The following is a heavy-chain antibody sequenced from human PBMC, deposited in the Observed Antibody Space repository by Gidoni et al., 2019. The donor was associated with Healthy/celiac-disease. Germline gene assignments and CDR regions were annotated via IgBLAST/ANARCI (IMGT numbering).Heavy chain of an antibody. V-gene: IGHV3-23*01. CDR1: GFTLRSYA. CDR2: ISGSGGST. J-gene: IGHJ4*02. Sequence: EGQLLESGGGLVQPGGSLRLSCAAPGFTLRSYAISWVRQAPGKGLEWVSAISGSGGSTYYADSVKGRFTISRDNSKNTLYLQMNSLRAEDTAVYYCANRGRVATAKDYWGQGTLVTVSS. D-gene: IGHD5-12*01. CDR3: ANRGRVATAKDY.